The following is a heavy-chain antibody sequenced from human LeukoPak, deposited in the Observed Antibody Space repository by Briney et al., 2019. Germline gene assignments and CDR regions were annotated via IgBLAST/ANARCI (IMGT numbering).Heavy chain of an antibody. Sequence: GGSLRLSCAASGFTFSSYEMNWVRQAPGKGLEWVSYISSSGSTIYYADSVKGRFTISRDNAKKSLYLQMNSLRAEETAVYYCARWIQLSFGGFDYWGQGTLVTVSS. CDR2: ISSSGSTI. CDR3: ARWIQLSFGGFDY. CDR1: GFTFSSYE. D-gene: IGHD5-18*01. V-gene: IGHV3-48*03. J-gene: IGHJ4*02.